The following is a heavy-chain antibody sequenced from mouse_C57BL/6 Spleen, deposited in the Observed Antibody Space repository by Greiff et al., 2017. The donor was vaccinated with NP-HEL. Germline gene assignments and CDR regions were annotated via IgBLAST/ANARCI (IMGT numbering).Heavy chain of an antibody. Sequence: QVHVKQSGAELVKPGASVKISCKASGYAFSSYWMNWVKQRPGKGLEWIGQIYPGDGDTNYNGKFKGKATLTADKSSSTAYMQLSSLTSEDSAVYFCARCGIIITTVVEDAMDYWGQGTSVTVSS. V-gene: IGHV1-80*01. CDR2: IYPGDGDT. CDR1: GYAFSSYW. CDR3: ARCGIIITTVVEDAMDY. D-gene: IGHD1-1*01. J-gene: IGHJ4*01.